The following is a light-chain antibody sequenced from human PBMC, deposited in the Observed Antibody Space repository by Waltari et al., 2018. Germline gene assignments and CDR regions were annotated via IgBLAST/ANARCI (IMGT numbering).Light chain of an antibody. V-gene: IGKV3-20*01. CDR1: QSVSSSY. J-gene: IGKJ1*01. CDR3: QQYGRSLWT. CDR2: GAA. Sequence: EIVLTQSPGTMSLSPGERATLPCRASQSVSSSYLAWYPQKPCQAPRPLIHGAASRATGIPDRFSGSGSGTDFTLSISRLEPEDVAVYYCQQYGRSLWTFGQGTKVEIK.